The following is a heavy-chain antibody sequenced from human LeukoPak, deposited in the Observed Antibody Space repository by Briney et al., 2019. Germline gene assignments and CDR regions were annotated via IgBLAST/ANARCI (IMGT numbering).Heavy chain of an antibody. CDR3: ARSVATGLGFSAS. CDR2: IFSGGST. D-gene: IGHD2-21*02. CDR1: GFAVSSTY. V-gene: IGHV3-66*01. Sequence: GGSLRLSCAVSGFAVSSTYMTWVRQAPGKGLDWVSVIFSGGSTYYADSVKDRFIISRDNSKNTLYLQMNSLRADDTAVYYCARSVATGLGFSASWGQGTLVTVPS. J-gene: IGHJ5*02.